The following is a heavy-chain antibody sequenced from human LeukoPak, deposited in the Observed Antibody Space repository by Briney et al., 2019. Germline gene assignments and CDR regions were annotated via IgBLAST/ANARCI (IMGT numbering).Heavy chain of an antibody. Sequence: GGSLRLSCAASGFTFNNYGMHYVRQAPGKGLEWVAVISDDGRNKNYADSVKGRFTISRDNSNNTLYLQMNSLRDEDTAVYYCTGQKGMDYWGQGTLVIVSS. V-gene: IGHV3-30*03. CDR1: GFTFNNYG. CDR2: ISDDGRNK. CDR3: TGQKGMDY. J-gene: IGHJ4*02.